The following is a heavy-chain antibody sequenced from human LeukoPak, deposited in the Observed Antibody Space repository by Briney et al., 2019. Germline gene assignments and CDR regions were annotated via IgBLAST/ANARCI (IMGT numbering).Heavy chain of an antibody. CDR2: IYTSGST. D-gene: IGHD5-12*01. V-gene: IGHV4-4*09. CDR1: GGSISGSY. CDR3: AREDPGATEPRGYSGYDHYYYYYMDV. J-gene: IGHJ6*03. Sequence: KPSETLSLTCTVSGGSISGSYWSWIRQPPGKGLEWIGYIYTSGSTNYNPSLKSRVTMSVDTSKNQFSLKLSSVTAADTAVYYCAREDPGATEPRGYSGYDHYYYYYMDVWGNGTTVTVSS.